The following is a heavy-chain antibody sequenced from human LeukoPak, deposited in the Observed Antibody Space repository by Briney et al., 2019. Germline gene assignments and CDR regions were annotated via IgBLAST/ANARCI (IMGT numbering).Heavy chain of an antibody. V-gene: IGHV3-7*01. CDR2: IKKDGSEK. CDR3: ARDPRPGIAVVSFDY. D-gene: IGHD6-19*01. CDR1: GFTFSDYW. Sequence: PGGSLRLSCAASGFTFSDYWMTWVRQAPGKGLERLATIKKDGSEKYYVDSVKGRFTISRDNAKNSLDLQMNSLRAEDTAVYYCARDPRPGIAVVSFDYWGQGTLVTVSS. J-gene: IGHJ4*02.